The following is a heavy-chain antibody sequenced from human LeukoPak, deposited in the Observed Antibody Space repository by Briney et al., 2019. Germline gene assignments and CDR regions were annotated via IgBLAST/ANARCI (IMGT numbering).Heavy chain of an antibody. CDR2: INHSGST. CDR3: ARAYYDFWSGYSSPFDP. Sequence: PSETLSLTCAVYGGSFSGYYWSWIRQPPGKGLGWIGEINHSGSTNYNPSLKSRVTISVDTSKNQFSLKLSSVTAADTAVYYCARAYYDFWSGYSSPFDPWGQGTLVTVSS. V-gene: IGHV4-34*01. D-gene: IGHD3-3*01. CDR1: GGSFSGYY. J-gene: IGHJ5*02.